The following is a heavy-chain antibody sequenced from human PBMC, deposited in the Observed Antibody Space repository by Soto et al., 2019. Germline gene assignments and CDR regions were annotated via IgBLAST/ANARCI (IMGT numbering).Heavy chain of an antibody. J-gene: IGHJ5*02. CDR3: ARGSNTAFDP. CDR2: INAEGNT. V-gene: IGHV3-74*01. Sequence: EAQLVESGGGLVQPGGSLRLSCAASGFNFSPYWMHWVRQTPGKGLVWVSRINAEGNTIYADSVKGRFTISRDNAKNMLYLQMTSLRAEDTAVYFCARGSNTAFDPWGQGTPVTVSS. CDR1: GFNFSPYW. D-gene: IGHD2-21*02.